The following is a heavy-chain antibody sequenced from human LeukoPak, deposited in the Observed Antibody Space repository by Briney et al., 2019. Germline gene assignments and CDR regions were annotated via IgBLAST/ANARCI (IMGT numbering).Heavy chain of an antibody. CDR1: AFTFSSHA. J-gene: IGHJ4*02. CDR2: IRGSGGRT. Sequence: GRSLSPSCAASAFTFSSHATSCVSHVPGDGMEWVSAIRGSGGRTYYAASVKGRFTMSRDHSKNTPYLQMTSLRAADPGVNYWAIVPRGATIDYWGQGTLVTVSS. D-gene: IGHD1-26*01. CDR3: AIVPRGATIDY. V-gene: IGHV3-23*01.